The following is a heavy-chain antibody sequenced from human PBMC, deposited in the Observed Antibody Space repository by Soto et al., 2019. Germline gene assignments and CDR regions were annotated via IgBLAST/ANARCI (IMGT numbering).Heavy chain of an antibody. CDR3: ATGLLRYNWFDP. D-gene: IGHD2-15*01. CDR2: ISPIFGTA. J-gene: IGHJ5*02. Sequence: SVKVSCKASGCTFSSYAISWVRQAPGQGLEWMGGISPIFGTANYAQKFQGRVTITADESTSTAYMELSSLRSEDTAVYYCATGLLRYNWFDPWGQGTLVTVSS. CDR1: GCTFSSYA. V-gene: IGHV1-69*13.